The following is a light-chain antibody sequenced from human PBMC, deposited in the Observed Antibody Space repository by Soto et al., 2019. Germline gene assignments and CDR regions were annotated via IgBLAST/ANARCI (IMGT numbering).Light chain of an antibody. J-gene: IGKJ1*01. CDR1: QSVSSN. V-gene: IGKV3-15*01. CDR3: QQYHNWPRT. Sequence: EIVMTQSPATLSVSPGERATLSCRASQSVSSNLGWYQQKPGQAPRLLIYGASTRAAGIPARFSGGGSGTEFTLTISSLQSEDFAVYYCQQYHNWPRTFGQGTKVEIK. CDR2: GAS.